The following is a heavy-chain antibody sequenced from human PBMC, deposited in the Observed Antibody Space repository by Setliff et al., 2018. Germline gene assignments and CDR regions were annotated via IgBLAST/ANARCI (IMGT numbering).Heavy chain of an antibody. J-gene: IGHJ4*02. Sequence: ASVKVSCKASDYTFLSYGMSWVRQAPGQGFEWLGWISAYTGKTDYAQNFQGIITMTTDTSTSTAYMELRSLRSDETAVYYWPRAPRLEWILTNFDYWGQGTPVTVSS. V-gene: IGHV1-18*01. D-gene: IGHD3-3*01. CDR1: DYTFLSYG. CDR2: ISAYTGKT. CDR3: PRAPRLEWILTNFDY.